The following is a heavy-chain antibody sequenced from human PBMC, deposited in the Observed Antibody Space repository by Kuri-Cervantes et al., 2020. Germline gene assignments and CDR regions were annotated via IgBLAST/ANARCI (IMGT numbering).Heavy chain of an antibody. CDR1: GGSFRGYY. D-gene: IGHD3-3*01. Sequence: ESLKISCAVYGGSFRGYYWSWIRQPPGKGLEWIGEINHSGSTNYNPSLKSRVTISVDTSKNQFSLKLSSVTAADTAVYYCARRAGGFWSGWPFDYWGQGTLVTVSS. V-gene: IGHV4-34*01. CDR3: ARRAGGFWSGWPFDY. J-gene: IGHJ4*02. CDR2: INHSGST.